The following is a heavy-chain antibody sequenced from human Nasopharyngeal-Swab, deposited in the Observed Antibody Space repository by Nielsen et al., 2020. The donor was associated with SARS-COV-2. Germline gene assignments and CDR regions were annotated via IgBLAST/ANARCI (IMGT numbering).Heavy chain of an antibody. V-gene: IGHV3-7*03. CDR1: GFSFSSYW. CDR3: ATGPSTSWYGGPLDH. CDR2: IRQDGSKK. Sequence: GESLKISCATSGFSFSSYWMTWVRQAPGKGLEWVANIRQDGSKKFYLDSVSGRFTISRDNAENSLYLQMNSLRADDTAVYYCATGPSTSWYGGPLDHWGQGTLVTVSS. D-gene: IGHD6-6*01. J-gene: IGHJ4*02.